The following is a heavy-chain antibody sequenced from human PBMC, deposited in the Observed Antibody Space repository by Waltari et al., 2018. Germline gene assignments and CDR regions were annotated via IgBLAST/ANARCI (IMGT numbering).Heavy chain of an antibody. CDR1: GGSISSGSYY. J-gene: IGHJ4*02. D-gene: IGHD1-26*01. CDR3: ARGKESGSRRYFDY. CDR2: IYTSGST. Sequence: QVQLQESGPGLVKPSQTLSLTCTVSGGSISSGSYYWSWIRQPAGKGLAWIGRIYTSGSTNYNPSLKSRVTISVDTSKNQFSLKLSSVTAADTAVYYCARGKESGSRRYFDYWGQGTLVTVSS. V-gene: IGHV4-61*02.